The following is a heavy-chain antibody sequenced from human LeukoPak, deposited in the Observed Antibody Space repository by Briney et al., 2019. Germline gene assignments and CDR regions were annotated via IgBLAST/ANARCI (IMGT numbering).Heavy chain of an antibody. Sequence: KSSETLSLTCTVSGGSISSGGYYWSWVRQHPGKGLEWIGYIYYSGSTYYNPSLKSRVTISVDTSKNQFSLKLSSVTAADTAVYYCARVATLTTPYNWFDPWGQGTLVTVSS. D-gene: IGHD2-15*01. CDR3: ARVATLTTPYNWFDP. CDR1: GGSISSGGYY. J-gene: IGHJ5*02. CDR2: IYYSGST. V-gene: IGHV4-31*03.